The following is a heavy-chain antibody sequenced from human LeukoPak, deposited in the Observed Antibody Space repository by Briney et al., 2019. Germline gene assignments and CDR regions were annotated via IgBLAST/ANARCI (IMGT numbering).Heavy chain of an antibody. CDR3: ARRLPDSGSYSPDY. J-gene: IGHJ4*02. D-gene: IGHD3-10*01. CDR2: IKFDGSQK. Sequence: GGSLRLSCAPSGFTFSSFDMHWVRQPPDKGLEWVAFIKFDGSQKYYADSVRGRFTVSRYNSRNMLYLQLDSLRDDDTAVYFCARRLPDSGSYSPDYWGQGTLVTVFS. CDR1: GFTFSSFD. V-gene: IGHV3-30*02.